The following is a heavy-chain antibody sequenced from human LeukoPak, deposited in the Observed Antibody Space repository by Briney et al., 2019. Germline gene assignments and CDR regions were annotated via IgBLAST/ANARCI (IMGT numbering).Heavy chain of an antibody. CDR2: ISGSGDTT. CDR3: ARPRYYDSSGYYFDI. D-gene: IGHD3-22*01. J-gene: IGHJ3*02. V-gene: IGHV3-23*01. Sequence: PGGSLRLSCAASGFTFSSYAMGWVRQAPGKGLEWVSSISGSGDTTYYADSVKGRLTISRDNAKNSLYLQMNSLRAEDTAVYYCARPRYYDSSGYYFDIWGQGTMVTVSS. CDR1: GFTFSSYA.